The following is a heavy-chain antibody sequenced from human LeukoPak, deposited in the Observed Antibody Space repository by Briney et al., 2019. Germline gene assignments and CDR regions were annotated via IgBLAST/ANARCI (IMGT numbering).Heavy chain of an antibody. D-gene: IGHD6-25*01. Sequence: KASETLCLTCAVSGYSISSGYYWGWIRQPPGKGLEGIGRIYHSGSTYYNPSLKSRVTISVDKSKNQFSLKLSSVSAADTAVYYCARVVAAADAFDIWGEGTKVTVSS. CDR2: IYHSGST. J-gene: IGHJ3*02. CDR1: GYSISSGYY. CDR3: ARVVAAADAFDI. V-gene: IGHV4-38-2*01.